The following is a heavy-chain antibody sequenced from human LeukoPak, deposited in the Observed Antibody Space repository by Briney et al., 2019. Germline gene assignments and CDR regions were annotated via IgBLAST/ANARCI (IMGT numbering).Heavy chain of an antibody. CDR3: ARRRQYSGYGYFDY. J-gene: IGHJ4*02. Sequence: EASVKVSCKASGYTFTGYYMHWVRQAPGQGLEWMGWINPNSGGTNYAQKFQGRVTITRDTSASIAYMELSSLRSDDTAVYYCARRRQYSGYGYFDYWGQGTLVTVSS. CDR2: INPNSGGT. CDR1: GYTFTGYY. V-gene: IGHV1-2*02. D-gene: IGHD5-12*01.